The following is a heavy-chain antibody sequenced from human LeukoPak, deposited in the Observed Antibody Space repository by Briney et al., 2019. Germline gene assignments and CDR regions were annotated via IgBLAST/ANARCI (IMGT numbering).Heavy chain of an antibody. CDR1: GYTFTSYD. J-gene: IGHJ1*01. CDR3: ARGVTSAYYYDSSGYMYFQH. V-gene: IGHV1-8*03. CDR2: MNPNSGNT. Sequence: ASVKVSCKASGYTFTSYDINWVRQATGQGLEWMGWMNPNSGNTGYAQKFQGRVTITRNTSISTAYMELSSLRSEDTAVYYCARGVTSAYYYDSSGYMYFQHWGQGTLVTVSS. D-gene: IGHD3-22*01.